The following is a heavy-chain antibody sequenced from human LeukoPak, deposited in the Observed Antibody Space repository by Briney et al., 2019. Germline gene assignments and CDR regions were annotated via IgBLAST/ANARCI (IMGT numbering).Heavy chain of an antibody. CDR1: GGTFSSYA. V-gene: IGHV1-69*13. J-gene: IGHJ4*02. D-gene: IGHD1-1*01. CDR2: IIPIFGTA. Sequence: ASVKVSCKASGGTFSSYAISWVRQAPGQGLEWMGGIIPIFGTANYAQKFQGRVTITADESTSTAYMELSSLRSEDTAVYYCARDGTKPPLGKDYFLDYWGQGTLVTVSS. CDR3: ARDGTKPPLGKDYFLDY.